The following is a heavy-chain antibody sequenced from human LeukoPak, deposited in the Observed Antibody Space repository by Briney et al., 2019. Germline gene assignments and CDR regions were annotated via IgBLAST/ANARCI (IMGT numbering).Heavy chain of an antibody. CDR2: INTNTGNP. CDR3: ARELWAHGYDFDY. J-gene: IGHJ4*02. V-gene: IGHV7-4-1*02. D-gene: IGHD5-18*01. CDR1: GYTFARYP. Sequence: ASVKVSCKTSGYTFARYPIHWVRQAPGRGLEWMGWINTNTGNPTYAQGFTGRFVFSLDTSVSTAYLQISSLKAEDTAVYYCARELWAHGYDFDYWGQGTLVTVSS.